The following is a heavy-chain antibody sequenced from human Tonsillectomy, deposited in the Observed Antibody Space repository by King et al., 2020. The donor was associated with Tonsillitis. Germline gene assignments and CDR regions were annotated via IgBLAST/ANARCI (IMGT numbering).Heavy chain of an antibody. D-gene: IGHD1-26*01. CDR2: ISSNGGST. J-gene: IGHJ5*02. V-gene: IGHV3-64*01. CDR1: GFTFSSYA. Sequence: VQLVESGGGLVQPGGSLRLSCAASGFTFSSYAMHWVRQAPGKGLEYVSAISSNGGSTYYANSVKGRFTISRDNSKNTLYLQMGSLRAEELAVYYCVRDGIVGAITIWFGPWGPGTLGTLS. CDR3: VRDGIVGAITIWFGP.